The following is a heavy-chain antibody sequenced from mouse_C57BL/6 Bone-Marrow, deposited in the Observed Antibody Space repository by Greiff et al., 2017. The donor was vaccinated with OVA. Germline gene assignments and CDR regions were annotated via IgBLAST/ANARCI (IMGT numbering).Heavy chain of an antibody. J-gene: IGHJ1*03. CDR2: IWRGGST. D-gene: IGHD2-2*01. CDR3: AKKRGLERWYFDV. CDR1: GFSLTSSG. Sequence: QVQLQQSGPGLVQPSQSLSITCTVSGFSLTSSGVHWVRQSPGKGLEWLGVIWRGGSTDYNAAFMSRLSITKDNSKSHVFFKMNSLQADDTAIYYCAKKRGLERWYFDVWGTGTTVTVSS. V-gene: IGHV2-5*01.